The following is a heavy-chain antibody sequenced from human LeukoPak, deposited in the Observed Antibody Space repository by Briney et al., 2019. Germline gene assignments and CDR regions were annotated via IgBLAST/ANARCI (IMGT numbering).Heavy chain of an antibody. CDR1: GGSISSGGYY. CDR2: IYYGGST. Sequence: SETLSLTCTVSGGSISSGGYYWSWIRQHPGKGLEWIGYIYYGGSTYYNPSLKSRVTISVDTSKNQFSLKLSSVTAADTAVYYCARDRQPAALGWYFDLWGRGTLVTVSS. D-gene: IGHD2-2*01. CDR3: ARDRQPAALGWYFDL. J-gene: IGHJ2*01. V-gene: IGHV4-31*03.